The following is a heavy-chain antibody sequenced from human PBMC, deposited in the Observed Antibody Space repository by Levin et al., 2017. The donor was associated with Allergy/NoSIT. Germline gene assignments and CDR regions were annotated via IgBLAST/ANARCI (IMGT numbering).Heavy chain of an antibody. CDR1: GYTINSYW. V-gene: IGHV5-51*01. Sequence: NHGESLKISCQASGYTINSYWIAWVRQLPGKGLEWMAIIYPDDSDVRYNPSFEGQVIVSADKTIKTAYLQWSSLTASDSGTYYCARWGGLSRERGFDFWGQGTLVTVS. CDR2: IYPDDSDV. J-gene: IGHJ5*01. D-gene: IGHD1-1*01. CDR3: ARWGGLSRERGFDF.